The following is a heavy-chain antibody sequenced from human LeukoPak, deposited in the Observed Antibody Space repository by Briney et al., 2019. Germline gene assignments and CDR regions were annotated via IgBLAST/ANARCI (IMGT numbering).Heavy chain of an antibody. J-gene: IGHJ6*03. CDR3: AKTESGSDYFRGDYYYYYYMDV. V-gene: IGHV3-23*01. CDR2: ISGSGGST. D-gene: IGHD3-10*01. CDR1: GFTFSSYG. Sequence: PGGSLRLSCAASGFTFSSYGMSWVRQAPGKGLEWVSAISGSGGSTYYADSVKGRFTISRDNSKNTLYLQMNSLRAEDTAVYYCAKTESGSDYFRGDYYYYYYMDVWGKGTTVTVSS.